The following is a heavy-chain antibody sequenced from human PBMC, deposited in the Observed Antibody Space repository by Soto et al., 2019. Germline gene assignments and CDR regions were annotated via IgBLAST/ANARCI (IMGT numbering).Heavy chain of an antibody. Sequence: QVQLQQWGAGLLKPSETLSLTCAVYGGSFSGYYWSWIRQPPGKGLEWIGEINHSGSTNYNPSLKSRVTISVDTSKNQFSLKLSSVTAADTAVYYCARGGSGGPPAPQAARMDWFDPWGQGTLVTVSS. J-gene: IGHJ5*02. V-gene: IGHV4-34*01. CDR1: GGSFSGYY. CDR2: INHSGST. CDR3: ARGGSGGPPAPQAARMDWFDP. D-gene: IGHD2-15*01.